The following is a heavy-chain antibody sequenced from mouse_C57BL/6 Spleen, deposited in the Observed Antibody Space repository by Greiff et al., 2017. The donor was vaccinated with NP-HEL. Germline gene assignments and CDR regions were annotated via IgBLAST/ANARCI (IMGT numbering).Heavy chain of an antibody. Sequence: EVQLQQSGPELVKPGASVKISCKASGYSFTGYYMNWVKQSPEKSLEWIGEINPSTGGTTYNQKFKAKATLTVDKSSSTAYMQLKSLTSEDSAVYYCARSESNYAHYFDYWGQGTTLTVSS. V-gene: IGHV1-42*01. CDR1: GYSFTGYY. J-gene: IGHJ2*01. D-gene: IGHD2-5*01. CDR3: ARSESNYAHYFDY. CDR2: INPSTGGT.